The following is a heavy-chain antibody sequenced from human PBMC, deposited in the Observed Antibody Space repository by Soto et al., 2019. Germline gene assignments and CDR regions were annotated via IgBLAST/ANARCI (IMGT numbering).Heavy chain of an antibody. CDR1: GFTFSSYG. D-gene: IGHD5-12*01. J-gene: IGHJ3*02. V-gene: IGHV3-33*01. Sequence: GGSLRLSCAASGFTFSSYGMHWVRQAPGKGLEWVAVIWYDGSNKYYADSVKGRFTISRDNSKNTLYLQMNSLRAEDTAVYYCARDHLATPDDDAFDIWGQGTMVTVSS. CDR3: ARDHLATPDDDAFDI. CDR2: IWYDGSNK.